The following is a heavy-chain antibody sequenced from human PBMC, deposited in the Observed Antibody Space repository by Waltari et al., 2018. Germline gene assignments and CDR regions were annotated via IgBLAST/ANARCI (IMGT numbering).Heavy chain of an antibody. J-gene: IGHJ4*02. CDR1: GYTFTGSY. CDR2: INPNSGGT. V-gene: IGHV1-2*02. CDR3: APRGYCSGGSCYNRYYFDY. Sequence: QVQLVQSGAEVKKPGASVKVSCKASGYTFTGSYMHWVRQAPGQGLEWMGWINPNSGGTNYAQKFQGRVTMTRDTSISTAYMELSRLRSDDTAVYYCAPRGYCSGGSCYNRYYFDYWGQGTLVTVSS. D-gene: IGHD2-15*01.